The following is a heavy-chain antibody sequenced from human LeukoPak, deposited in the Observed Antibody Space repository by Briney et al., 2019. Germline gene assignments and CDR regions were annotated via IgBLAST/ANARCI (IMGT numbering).Heavy chain of an antibody. J-gene: IGHJ4*02. D-gene: IGHD5-12*01. Sequence: GGSLRLSCAASGFTFGNAWMSWVRQAPGKGLEWVGRIKSKTDGGTTDYAAPVKGRFTISRDDSKNTLYLQMNSLKTEDTAVYYCTTDGRHSGYLWVDYWGQGTLVTVSS. V-gene: IGHV3-15*01. CDR2: IKSKTDGGTT. CDR1: GFTFGNAW. CDR3: TTDGRHSGYLWVDY.